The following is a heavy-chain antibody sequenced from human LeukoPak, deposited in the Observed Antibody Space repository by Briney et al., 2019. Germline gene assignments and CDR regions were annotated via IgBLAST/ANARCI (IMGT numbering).Heavy chain of an antibody. D-gene: IGHD2-21*01. CDR3: ARGGFTYSTDY. CDR1: GGSISSGGHY. Sequence: PSETLSLTCTVSGGSISSGGHYWSWIRQHPGKGLEWIGYIYYTGSTHYNPSLKSRVTMSVDTSKNQFSLKLSSVTAADTAVYYCARGGFTYSTDYWGQGTLVTVSS. V-gene: IGHV4-30-4*01. CDR2: IYYTGST. J-gene: IGHJ4*02.